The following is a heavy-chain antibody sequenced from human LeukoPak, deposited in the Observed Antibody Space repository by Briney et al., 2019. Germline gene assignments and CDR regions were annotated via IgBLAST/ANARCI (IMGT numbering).Heavy chain of an antibody. CDR2: ISYDGSNK. CDR1: GFTFSSYA. CDR3: SAVRGVNAYYYGMDV. J-gene: IGHJ6*02. D-gene: IGHD3-10*01. Sequence: GSLRLSCAASGFTFSSYAMHWVRQAPGKGLEWVAAISYDGSNKYYADSVKGRFTISRDNSKNTLYLQMNSLRAEDTAVYYCSAVRGVNAYYYGMDVWGQGTTVTVSS. V-gene: IGHV3-30-3*01.